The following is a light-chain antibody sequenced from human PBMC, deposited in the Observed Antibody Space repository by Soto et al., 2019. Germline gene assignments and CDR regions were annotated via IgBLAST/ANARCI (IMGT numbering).Light chain of an antibody. Sequence: QSVLTQPPSASGTPGQRVTISCSGSSSNIGRNPVDWYRQLPGTAPKLLINTNNQRPSGVPDRFSGSKSGTSASLAISGLRSEDEAEYYCAVWDDSLTAYVFGSGTKVTVL. CDR1: SSNIGRNP. V-gene: IGLV1-44*01. CDR2: TNN. CDR3: AVWDDSLTAYV. J-gene: IGLJ1*01.